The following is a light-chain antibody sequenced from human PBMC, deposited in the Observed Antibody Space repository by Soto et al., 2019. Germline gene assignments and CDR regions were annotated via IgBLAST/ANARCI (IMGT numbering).Light chain of an antibody. CDR3: KSYAGSNTYV. Sequence: QSVLTQPPSASGSPGQSATISCTGTKSDIGVYDFVSWYQHHPGKAPRLIIYEVVQRPSGVPDRFSGSKSGNTASLTVSGLQAADEADYFCKSYAGSNTYVFGSGTKVTV. CDR2: EVV. V-gene: IGLV2-8*01. CDR1: KSDIGVYDF. J-gene: IGLJ1*01.